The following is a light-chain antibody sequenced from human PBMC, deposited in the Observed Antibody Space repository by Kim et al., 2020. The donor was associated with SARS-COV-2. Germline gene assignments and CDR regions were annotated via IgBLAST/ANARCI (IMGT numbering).Light chain of an antibody. Sequence: GQSITISCTGSNSDVGGYNYVSWYQQYPDKVPRLMIYDVTNRPSGVSNRFSGSKSGNTASLTISGLRAEDEAVYYCSSYSSSSTLVFGGGTKVTVL. CDR1: NSDVGGYNY. J-gene: IGLJ2*01. CDR2: DVT. CDR3: SSYSSSSTLV. V-gene: IGLV2-14*03.